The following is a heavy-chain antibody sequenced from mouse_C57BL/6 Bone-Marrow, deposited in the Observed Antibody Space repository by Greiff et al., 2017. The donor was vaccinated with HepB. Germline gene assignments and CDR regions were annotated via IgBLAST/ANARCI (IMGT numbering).Heavy chain of an antibody. CDR1: GYTFTDYE. Sequence: QVQLQQSGAELVRPGASVTLSCKASGYTFTDYEMHWVKQPPVRGREWIGAFDPEPGGTAYNQKFTGKAILTADKSSITAYMELRSLTSEDSAVYYCTRYDYAWFAYWGQGTLVTVSA. CDR3: TRYDYAWFAY. V-gene: IGHV1-15*01. D-gene: IGHD2-4*01. CDR2: FDPEPGGT. J-gene: IGHJ3*01.